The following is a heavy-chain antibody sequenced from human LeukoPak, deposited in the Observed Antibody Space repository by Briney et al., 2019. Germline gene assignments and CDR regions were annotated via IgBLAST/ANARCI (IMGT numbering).Heavy chain of an antibody. Sequence: PSETLSLTCTVSGGSISSYYWSWIRQPPGKGLEWIGYIYYSGSTNYNPSLKSRVTISVDTSKNQFSLKLSSVTAADTAAYYCAREGSGRYYFDYWGQGTLVTVSS. CDR3: AREGSGRYYFDY. V-gene: IGHV4-59*01. CDR1: GGSISSYY. CDR2: IYYSGST. D-gene: IGHD3-10*01. J-gene: IGHJ4*02.